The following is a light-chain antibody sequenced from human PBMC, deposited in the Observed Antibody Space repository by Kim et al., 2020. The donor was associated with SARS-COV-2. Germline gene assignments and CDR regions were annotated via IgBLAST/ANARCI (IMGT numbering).Light chain of an antibody. J-gene: IGKJ2*03. CDR1: QSVSSY. V-gene: IGKV3-11*01. Sequence: EIVLTQSPATLSLPPGERATLSCIASQSVSSYFAWYQQKPGQAPRLLIYDASNRATGIPARFSGSGSGTDFTLTISSLEPEDFAVYYCRQRSNWPPYSFGQGTKLEI. CDR3: RQRSNWPPYS. CDR2: DAS.